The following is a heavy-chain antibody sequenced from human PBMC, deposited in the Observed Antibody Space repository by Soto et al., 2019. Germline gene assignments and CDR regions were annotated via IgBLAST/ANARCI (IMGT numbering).Heavy chain of an antibody. V-gene: IGHV3-23*01. CDR3: ATDLYDT. D-gene: IGHD3-9*01. CDR1: GFTFSSYD. CDR2: IGGSGGTT. Sequence: EVQLLESGGNLVQPGGSLRLSCAASGFTFSSYDMSWVRQAPGKGLEWVSVIGGSGGTTYYADSVKGRFTISRDNSKNTLYLKMNSLRVEDTAVYYCATDLYDTWGQGTLVTVSS. J-gene: IGHJ5*02.